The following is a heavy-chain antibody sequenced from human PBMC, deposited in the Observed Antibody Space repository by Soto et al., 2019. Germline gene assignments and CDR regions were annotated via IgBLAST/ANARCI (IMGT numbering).Heavy chain of an antibody. Sequence: EVRLLESGGGLVQPGGSLRLSCAASGFTFSVYAMRWVRQAPGKGLEWVSGISGSGDSTHYAASVKGRFTVSRDNSKGMLYLQTNSLRAEDTAIYYCAKALYGGFTYWGXGTXVTVSS. J-gene: IGHJ4*02. CDR2: ISGSGDST. V-gene: IGHV3-23*01. CDR1: GFTFSVYA. D-gene: IGHD3-10*01. CDR3: AKALYGGFTY.